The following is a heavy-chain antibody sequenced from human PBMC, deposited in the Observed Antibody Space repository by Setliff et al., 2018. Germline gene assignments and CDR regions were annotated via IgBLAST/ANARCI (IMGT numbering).Heavy chain of an antibody. J-gene: IGHJ4*02. CDR2: ISRGGNTI. Sequence: KPGGSLRLSCAASGFTFSDYYMNWIRQAPGKGLEWVSYISRGGNTIYYADSVKGRFTISRDNAKNSLYLQMNSLRAEDTAVYYCARDFGSHFFDYWGQGTLVTVSS. CDR3: ARDFGSHFFDY. D-gene: IGHD3-16*01. V-gene: IGHV3-11*04. CDR1: GFTFSDYY.